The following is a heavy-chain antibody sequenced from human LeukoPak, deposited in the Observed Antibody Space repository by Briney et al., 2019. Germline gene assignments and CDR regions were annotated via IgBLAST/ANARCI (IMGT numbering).Heavy chain of an antibody. CDR2: INPNSGGT. Sequence: ASVKVSCKASGYTFTGYYMHWVRQAPGQGLEWMGWINPNSGGTNYAQKFQGRVTMTRDTSISTAYMELSRLRSDDTAVYYCARENRVAGSRGGFDPWGQGTLVTVSS. D-gene: IGHD6-19*01. V-gene: IGHV1-2*02. CDR1: GYTFTGYY. CDR3: ARENRVAGSRGGFDP. J-gene: IGHJ5*01.